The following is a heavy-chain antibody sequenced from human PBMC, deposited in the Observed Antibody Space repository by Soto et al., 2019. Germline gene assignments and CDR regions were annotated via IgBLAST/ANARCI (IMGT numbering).Heavy chain of an antibody. CDR2: INPNSGGP. D-gene: IGHD1-26*01. V-gene: IGHV1-2*04. Sequence: ASVKVSCKASGYTFTGYYMHWVRQAPGQGLEWMGWINPNSGGPNYAQKFQGWVTMTRDTSISTAYMELSRLRSDDTAVYYCAREGSGSYSSWFDPWGQGTLVTVSS. CDR1: GYTFTGYY. J-gene: IGHJ5*02. CDR3: AREGSGSYSSWFDP.